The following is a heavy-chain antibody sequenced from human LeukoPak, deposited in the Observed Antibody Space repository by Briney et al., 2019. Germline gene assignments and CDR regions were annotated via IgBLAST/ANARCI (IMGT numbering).Heavy chain of an antibody. CDR2: ISGSGGST. Sequence: GGSLRLSCAASGFTISSYAMSWVRQAPGKGLEWVSAISGSGGSTYYADSVKGRFTISRDNSKNTLYLQMNSLRAEDTAVYYCAKSIRAAEGGYYYYYGMDVWGQGTTVTVSS. CDR3: AKSIRAAEGGYYYYYGMDV. D-gene: IGHD2-15*01. CDR1: GFTISSYA. J-gene: IGHJ6*02. V-gene: IGHV3-23*01.